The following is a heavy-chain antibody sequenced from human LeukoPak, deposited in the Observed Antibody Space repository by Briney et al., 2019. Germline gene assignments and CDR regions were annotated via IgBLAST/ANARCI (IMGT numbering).Heavy chain of an antibody. CDR1: GFTFSNYG. CDR2: IYQDGSNK. J-gene: IGHJ4*02. D-gene: IGHD3-22*01. Sequence: GGSLRLSCAASGFTFSNYGIRWVRQAPGKGLEWVAFIYQDGSNKYYSDSVRGRFTISRDNFKNTLFLQMNSLRVEDTAVYYCAKPSRPYYYDSSGSYFDYWGQGTLVTVSS. V-gene: IGHV3-30*02. CDR3: AKPSRPYYYDSSGSYFDY.